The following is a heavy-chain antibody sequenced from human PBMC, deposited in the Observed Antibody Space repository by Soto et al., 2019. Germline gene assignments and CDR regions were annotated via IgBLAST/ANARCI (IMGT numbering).Heavy chain of an antibody. Sequence: QVQLQDSGPGLVKPSQTLSLTCTVSGGSISSGGYYWSWIRQHPGKGLEWIGYIYYSGSTYYNPSRESRVTISVDTSKNQFSLKLSSVTAADTAVYYCATARIEQQLEVGGIDYWGQGTLVTVSS. D-gene: IGHD6-13*01. CDR3: ATARIEQQLEVGGIDY. V-gene: IGHV4-31*03. CDR1: GGSISSGGYY. J-gene: IGHJ4*02. CDR2: IYYSGST.